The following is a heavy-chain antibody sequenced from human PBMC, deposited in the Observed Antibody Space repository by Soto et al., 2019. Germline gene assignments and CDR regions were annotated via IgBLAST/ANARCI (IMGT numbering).Heavy chain of an antibody. CDR3: ARTTAVPNTLRSRYFFAY. V-gene: IGHV4-61*01. J-gene: IGHJ4*02. D-gene: IGHD4-17*01. CDR1: GGSGSGKTYS. CDR2: VYYSGTT. Sequence: PWGTLSLSCSVSGGSGSGKTYSWGWIRQPPGKRLEWIGYVYYSGTTNYNPSLKSRVTISVDPSKNRFSLRLGSVTTADTALYYCARTTAVPNTLRSRYFFAYWAQGSPVPVSA.